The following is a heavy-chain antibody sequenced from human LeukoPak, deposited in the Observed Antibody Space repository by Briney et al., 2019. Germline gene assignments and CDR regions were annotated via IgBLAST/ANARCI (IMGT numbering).Heavy chain of an antibody. Sequence: GGSLRLSCAASGFTVSGNYMSWVRQAPGKGLECVSVIYSGGTTYYADPVKGRFTISRDNSKNTLYLQMNSLRAEDTAVYYCARDNPYADDAFDIWGQGTMVTVSS. J-gene: IGHJ3*02. CDR3: ARDNPYADDAFDI. V-gene: IGHV3-53*01. D-gene: IGHD2-2*01. CDR1: GFTVSGNY. CDR2: IYSGGTT.